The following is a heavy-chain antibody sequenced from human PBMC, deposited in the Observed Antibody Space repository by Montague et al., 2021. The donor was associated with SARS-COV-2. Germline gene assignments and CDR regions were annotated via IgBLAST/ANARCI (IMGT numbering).Heavy chain of an antibody. V-gene: IGHV4-39*07. CDR1: GGSISNSNYL. D-gene: IGHD6-13*01. CDR3: ARSLISASGTGSNFDS. Sequence: SETLSLTCTVSGGSISNSNYLWGWIRQPPGKGLEWIGDIHYSGTYYNPSLRSRVTMSRDLSENRFSLRLRSVTAAGTALYYCARSLISASGTGSNFDSWGQGTLVAVSS. J-gene: IGHJ4*02. CDR2: IHYSGT.